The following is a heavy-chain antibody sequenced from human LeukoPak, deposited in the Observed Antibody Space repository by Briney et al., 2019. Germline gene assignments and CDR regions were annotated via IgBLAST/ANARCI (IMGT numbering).Heavy chain of an antibody. V-gene: IGHV4-34*01. CDR2: INHSGST. Sequence: PSETLSLTCAVYGGSFSGYYWSWIRQPPGKGLEWIGEINHSGSTNYNPSLKSRVTISVDTSKNQFSLKLSSVTAADTAVYYCARLRGKWELTPLDYWGQGTLVTVSS. D-gene: IGHD1-26*01. CDR3: ARLRGKWELTPLDY. J-gene: IGHJ4*02. CDR1: GGSFSGYY.